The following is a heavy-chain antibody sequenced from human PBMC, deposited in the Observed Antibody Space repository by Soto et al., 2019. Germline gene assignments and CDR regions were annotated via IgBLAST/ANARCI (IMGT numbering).Heavy chain of an antibody. D-gene: IGHD6-6*01. CDR1: GFTFSNAW. CDR2: IKSKTDGGTT. J-gene: IGHJ6*02. CDR3: TTDHLSSSSSLGLDGMDV. Sequence: PGGSLRLSCAASGFTFSNAWMNWVRQAPGKGLEWVGRIKSKTDGGTTDYAAPVKGRFTISRDDSKNTLYLQMNSLKTEDTAVYYCTTDHLSSSSSLGLDGMDVWGQGTTVTVSS. V-gene: IGHV3-15*07.